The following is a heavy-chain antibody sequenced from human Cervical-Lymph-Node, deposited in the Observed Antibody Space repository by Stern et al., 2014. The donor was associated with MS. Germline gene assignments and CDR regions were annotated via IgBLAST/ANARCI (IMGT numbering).Heavy chain of an antibody. V-gene: IGHV3-30*18. CDR3: AKDLGGSYYHSYYGMDV. CDR1: GFPFSSYG. Sequence: MQLVESGGGVVQPGRSLRLSCAASGFPFSSYGLHWVRQAPGKGLAWWAVISTVGSNKYYADSVQGRLTISRYTSKNKLYLQMNSLRAEYTAVYYCAKDLGGSYYHSYYGMDVWGQGTTVTVSS. J-gene: IGHJ6*02. CDR2: ISTVGSNK. D-gene: IGHD1-26*01.